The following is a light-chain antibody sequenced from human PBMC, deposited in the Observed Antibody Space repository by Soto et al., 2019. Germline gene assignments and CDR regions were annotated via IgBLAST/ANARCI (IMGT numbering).Light chain of an antibody. CDR3: AAWDNSLVGGPA. V-gene: IGLV1-47*01. CDR2: RNN. J-gene: IGLJ2*01. CDR1: NSNIGSKY. Sequence: QSVLTQPPSASGTPGQRVTISCSGSNSNIGSKYVYWYQQLPGTAPKLLLYRNNQRPSGVPDRFSGSKSGTSASLAISGLRSEDAAEYYCAAWDNSLVGGPAFGGGTKLTVL.